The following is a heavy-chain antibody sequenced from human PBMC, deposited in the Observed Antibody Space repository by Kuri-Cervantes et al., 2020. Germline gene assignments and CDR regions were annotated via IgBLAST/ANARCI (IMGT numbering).Heavy chain of an antibody. Sequence: GESLKISCAASGFTLSDYYMSWIRQAPGKGLEWVAFIRHDGSNKYYADSVKGRFTISRDNSKNTLFLQMNSLRAEDTAVYYCARDGSGSPAHDYWGQGTLVTVSS. D-gene: IGHD1-26*01. CDR2: IRHDGSNK. CDR1: GFTLSDYY. J-gene: IGHJ4*02. CDR3: ARDGSGSPAHDY. V-gene: IGHV3-30*02.